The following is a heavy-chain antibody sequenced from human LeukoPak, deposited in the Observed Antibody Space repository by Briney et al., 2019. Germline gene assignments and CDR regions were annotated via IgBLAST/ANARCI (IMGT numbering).Heavy chain of an antibody. CDR2: IYYSGST. Sequence: SETLSLTCTVSGGSISSGDYYWSWIRQPPGKGLEWIGYIYYSGSTYYNPSLKSRVTISVDTSKNQFSLKLSSVTAVDTAVYYCARASYYDFWSGYYTVDYWGQGTLVTVSS. CDR3: ARASYYDFWSGYYTVDY. J-gene: IGHJ4*02. D-gene: IGHD3-3*01. CDR1: GGSISSGDYY. V-gene: IGHV4-30-4*01.